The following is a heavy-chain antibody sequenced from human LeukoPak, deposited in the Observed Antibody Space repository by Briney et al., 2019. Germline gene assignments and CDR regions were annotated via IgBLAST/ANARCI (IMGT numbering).Heavy chain of an antibody. Sequence: SETLSLTCIVPGGSISSGDYYWNWIRQPPGKGLEWIGYIYYSGSTYYNPSLKSRLTISVDTSKNQFSLRLSSVTAADTAVYYGARVAVVAARPGSVDYWGQGTLVTVSS. CDR3: ARVAVVAARPGSVDY. J-gene: IGHJ4*02. D-gene: IGHD6-6*01. CDR2: IYYSGST. CDR1: GGSISSGDYY. V-gene: IGHV4-30-4*08.